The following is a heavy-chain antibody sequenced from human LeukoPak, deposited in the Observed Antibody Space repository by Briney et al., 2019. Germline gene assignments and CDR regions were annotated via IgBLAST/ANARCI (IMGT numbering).Heavy chain of an antibody. V-gene: IGHV3-11*05. J-gene: IGHJ4*02. CDR2: ISSSSSYI. Sequence: GGSLRLSCAASGFTFGDFYMTWIRQAPGKGPEWVSSISSSSSYIYYADSVKGRFTISRDNAKNSLYLQMNSLRAEDTAVYYCAKDRSDNNTWYAGSHWGQGTLVTVSS. D-gene: IGHD2-8*01. CDR1: GFTFGDFY. CDR3: AKDRSDNNTWYAGSH.